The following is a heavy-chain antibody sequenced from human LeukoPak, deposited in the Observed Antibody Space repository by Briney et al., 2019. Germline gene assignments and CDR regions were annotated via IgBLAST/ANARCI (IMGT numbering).Heavy chain of an antibody. CDR1: GFTFSSYD. Sequence: PGGSLRLSCAASGFTFSSYDMHWVRQATGKGLEWVSAIGTAGDTYYPGSVKGRFTISRENAKNSLYLQMNSLRAGDTAVYYCARETPRRGETRDGYRWGQGTLVTVSS. J-gene: IGHJ4*02. CDR3: ARETPRRGETRDGYR. CDR2: IGTAGDT. V-gene: IGHV3-13*01. D-gene: IGHD5-24*01.